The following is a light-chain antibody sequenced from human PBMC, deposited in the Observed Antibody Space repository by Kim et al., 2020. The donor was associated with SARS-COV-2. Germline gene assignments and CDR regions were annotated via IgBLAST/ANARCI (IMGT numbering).Light chain of an antibody. CDR1: SLRSYY. CDR3: NSRDNNDYEL. J-gene: IGLJ2*01. V-gene: IGLV3-19*01. Sequence: SSELTQDPAVSVALGQTVRITCQGDSLRSYYTTWYQQKPGQAPVVVVYGKNNRPSGIPDRFSGSSSGNTASLTITGTQAGDEADYYCNSRDNNDYELFGGGTQLTVL. CDR2: GKN.